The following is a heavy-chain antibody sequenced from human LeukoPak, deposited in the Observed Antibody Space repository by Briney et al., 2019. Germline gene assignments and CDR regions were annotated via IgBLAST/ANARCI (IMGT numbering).Heavy chain of an antibody. CDR3: ARDTVHCSSTSCYTGRQPDAFDI. CDR2: IYTSGST. D-gene: IGHD2-2*02. J-gene: IGHJ3*02. Sequence: SETLSLTCTVSGGSISSYYWSWIRQPAGKGLEWIGRIYTSGSTNYNPSLKSRVTMSVDTSKNQFSLKLSSVTAADTAVYYCARDTVHCSSTSCYTGRQPDAFDIWGQGTMVTVSS. CDR1: GGSISSYY. V-gene: IGHV4-4*07.